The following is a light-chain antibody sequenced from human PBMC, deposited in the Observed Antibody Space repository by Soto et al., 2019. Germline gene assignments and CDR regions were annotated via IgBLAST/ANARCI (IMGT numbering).Light chain of an antibody. CDR1: QNIRNG. Sequence: DIQMTQSPSTLSASVGDRVTITCRASQNIRNGMAWFQQRPGKAPKLLIYGGSTLESGVPTRFSGSGFGTEFTLTISSLQPDDIATYYCQRYTTSSWTFGQGTKVEIK. J-gene: IGKJ1*01. CDR3: QRYTTSSWT. CDR2: GGS. V-gene: IGKV1-5*03.